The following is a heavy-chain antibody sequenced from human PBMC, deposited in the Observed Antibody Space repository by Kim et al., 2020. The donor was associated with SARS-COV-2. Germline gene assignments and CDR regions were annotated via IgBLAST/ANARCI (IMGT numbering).Heavy chain of an antibody. CDR1: GFTFSSYA. J-gene: IGHJ6*02. CDR3: AQLGHGNYGMDV. Sequence: GGSLRLSCAASGFTFSSYAMSWVRQAPGKGLEWVSAISGSGGSTYYADSVKGRFTISRDNSKNTLYLQMNSLRAEDTAVYYCAQLGHGNYGMDVWGQGTTVTVSS. V-gene: IGHV3-23*01. D-gene: IGHD1-1*01. CDR2: ISGSGGST.